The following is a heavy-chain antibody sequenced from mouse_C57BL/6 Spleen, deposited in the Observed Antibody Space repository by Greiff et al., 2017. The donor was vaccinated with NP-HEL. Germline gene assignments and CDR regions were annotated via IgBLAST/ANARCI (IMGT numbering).Heavy chain of an antibody. CDR2: FHPYNDDT. Sequence: VQLKESGAELVKPGASVKMSCKASGYTFTTYPIEWMKQNHGKSLEWIGNFHPYNDDTKYNEKFKGKATLTVEKSSSTVYLELSRLTSDDSAVYYCARRGDGYYSSFDYWGQGTTLTVSS. V-gene: IGHV1-47*01. CDR1: GYTFTTYP. CDR3: ARRGDGYYSSFDY. D-gene: IGHD2-3*01. J-gene: IGHJ2*01.